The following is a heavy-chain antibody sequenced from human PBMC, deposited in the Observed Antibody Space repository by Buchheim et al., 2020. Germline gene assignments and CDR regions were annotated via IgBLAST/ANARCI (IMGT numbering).Heavy chain of an antibody. V-gene: IGHV3-11*04. CDR1: GFTFSDYY. D-gene: IGHD3-22*01. CDR2: IGQRGTDI. Sequence: QAQLVESGGGLVEPGGSLRLSCAASGFTFSDYYMSWVRQAPGKGVEWVSYIGQRGTDINYADSVKGRFTVSRDNAKNSLDLQMSSLRVEDTAVYYCARDEGGRSLYDSSGSYGMDVWGQGTT. J-gene: IGHJ6*02. CDR3: ARDEGGRSLYDSSGSYGMDV.